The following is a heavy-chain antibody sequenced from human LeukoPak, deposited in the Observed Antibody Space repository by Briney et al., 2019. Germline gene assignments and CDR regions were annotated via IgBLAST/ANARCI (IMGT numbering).Heavy chain of an antibody. CDR1: GESFSDYY. CDR3: ARHNGKVLYY. Sequence: SETLSLTCSVYGESFSDYYWSWIRQPPGKGLEWIGQINHSGGTSFNSSLKSRVIISIDTSKNQVSLKLNSVTAADTAVYYCARHNGKVLYYWGQGTLVTVSS. V-gene: IGHV4-34*01. D-gene: IGHD1-14*01. J-gene: IGHJ4*02. CDR2: INHSGGT.